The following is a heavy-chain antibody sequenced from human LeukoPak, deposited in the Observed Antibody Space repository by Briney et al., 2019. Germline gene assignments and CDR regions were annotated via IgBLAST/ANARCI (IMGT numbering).Heavy chain of an antibody. CDR2: IRYDGSNK. CDR3: ARALFPCSITSGRNHDAFDI. J-gene: IGHJ3*02. V-gene: IGHV3-30*02. D-gene: IGHD2-2*01. CDR1: GFTFSSYG. Sequence: GGSLRLSCAASGFTFSSYGMHWVRQAPGKGLEWVAFIRYDGSNKYYADSVKGRFTISRDNAKNSLYLQMNSLRAEDTAVYYCARALFPCSITSGRNHDAFDIWGQGTMVTVSS.